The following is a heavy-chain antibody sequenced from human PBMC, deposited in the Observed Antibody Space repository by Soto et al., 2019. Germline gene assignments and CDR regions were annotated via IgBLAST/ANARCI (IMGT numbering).Heavy chain of an antibody. CDR2: IDYRGRT. D-gene: IGHD6-13*01. J-gene: IGHJ5*01. V-gene: IGHV4-31*03. CDR1: GASISSGGFY. Sequence: QVQLQESGPGLVQPSQTLSLTCTVSGASISSGGFYWSWIRQFPGKGLEWIGYIDYRGRTFYNPSLKRRATISRDTSKSQFSLNVNSVTAADTAVFYCARVSAAGTRWFDSWGQGTLVTVSS. CDR3: ARVSAAGTRWFDS.